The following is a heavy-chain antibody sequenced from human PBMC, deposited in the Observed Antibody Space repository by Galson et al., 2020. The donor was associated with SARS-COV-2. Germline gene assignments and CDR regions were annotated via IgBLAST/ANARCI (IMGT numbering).Heavy chain of an antibody. CDR3: ARGVLRYFDWLFGYYYFDY. V-gene: IGHV4-34*01. J-gene: IGHJ4*02. CDR2: INHSGST. Sequence: SETLSLTCAVYGGSFSGYYWSWIRQPPGKGLEWIGEINHSGSTNYNPSLKSRVTISVDTSKNQFSLKLSSVTAADTAVYYCARGVLRYFDWLFGYYYFDYWGQGTLVTVSS. D-gene: IGHD3-9*01. CDR1: GGSFSGYY.